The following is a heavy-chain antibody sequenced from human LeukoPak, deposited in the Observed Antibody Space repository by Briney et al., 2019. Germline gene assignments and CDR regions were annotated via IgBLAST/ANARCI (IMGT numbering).Heavy chain of an antibody. Sequence: GGSLRLSCAASGFTFSSYAMSWVRQAPGKGLEWVSAISGSDGSTYYADSVKGRFTISRDNSKNTLYLQMNSLRAEDTAVYYCAKDGPHYYDSSGYYYVGSPFDYWGQGTLVTVSS. CDR1: GFTFSSYA. V-gene: IGHV3-23*01. D-gene: IGHD3-22*01. J-gene: IGHJ4*02. CDR2: ISGSDGST. CDR3: AKDGPHYYDSSGYYYVGSPFDY.